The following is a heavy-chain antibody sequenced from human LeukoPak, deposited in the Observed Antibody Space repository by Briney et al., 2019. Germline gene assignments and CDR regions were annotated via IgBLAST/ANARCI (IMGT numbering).Heavy chain of an antibody. D-gene: IGHD3-3*01. CDR1: GGSISSYY. V-gene: IGHV4-4*07. CDR2: IYTSGST. J-gene: IGHJ6*02. Sequence: SETLSLTCTVSGGSISSYYWSWVRQPAGKGLEWIVRIYTSGSTNYNPSLKSRVTMSVDTSKTQFSLKLSSVTAADTAVYYCARVVSDDFWSGYTPGGMDVWGQGTTVTVSS. CDR3: ARVVSDDFWSGYTPGGMDV.